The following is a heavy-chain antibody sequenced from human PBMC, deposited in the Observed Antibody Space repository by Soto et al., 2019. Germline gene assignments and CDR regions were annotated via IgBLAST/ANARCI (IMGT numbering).Heavy chain of an antibody. J-gene: IGHJ5*01. CDR1: GFTFSNHW. CDR3: ARARRVDS. Sequence: GGSLRLSCAGSGFTFSNHWMNWVRQAPGKGLEWVANIKADGSEKYYVDSVKGRFTISRENAKNSLYLQMNSLRAEDTAVYYCARARRVDSWGPVTLVTV. CDR2: IKADGSEK. V-gene: IGHV3-7*03.